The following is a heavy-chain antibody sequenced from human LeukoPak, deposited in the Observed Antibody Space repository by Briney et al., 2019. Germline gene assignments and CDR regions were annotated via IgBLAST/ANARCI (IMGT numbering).Heavy chain of an antibody. Sequence: SATLSLTCAVYGGSFSGYYWSWIRQPPGKGLEWIGEINHSGSTNYNPSLKSRVTISVDTSKNQFSLKLSSVTAADTAVYYCAAHNYYYYGMDVRGQGTTVTVSS. CDR1: GGSFSGYY. V-gene: IGHV4-34*01. CDR2: INHSGST. CDR3: AAHNYYYYGMDV. J-gene: IGHJ6*02.